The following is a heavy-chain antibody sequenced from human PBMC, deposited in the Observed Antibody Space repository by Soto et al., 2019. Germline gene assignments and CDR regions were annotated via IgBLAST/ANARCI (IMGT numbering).Heavy chain of an antibody. D-gene: IGHD7-27*01. Sequence: EVQLVESGGGLVKPGGSLRLSCAASGFTFRSYTMTWVRQAPGKGLEWVSSITGSSTYIYYADSVKGRVTISRDNAKSSVYLPINSLREGETAMYFCARGAELGAFDWFDPWGQGTLVTVSS. CDR2: ITGSSTYI. CDR1: GFTFRSYT. CDR3: ARGAELGAFDWFDP. J-gene: IGHJ5*02. V-gene: IGHV3-21*02.